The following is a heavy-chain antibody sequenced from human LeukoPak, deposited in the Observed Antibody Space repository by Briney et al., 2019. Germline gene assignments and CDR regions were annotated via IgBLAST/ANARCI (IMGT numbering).Heavy chain of an antibody. J-gene: IGHJ6*03. CDR2: IYTSGST. V-gene: IGHV4-4*07. CDR1: GGSISSYY. CDR3: ARAVVVPAAMYYYYYYMDV. D-gene: IGHD2-2*01. Sequence: SETLSLTCTVSGGSISSYYWSWIRQPPGKGLEWIGRIYTSGSTNYNPSLQSRVTMSVDTSKNQFSLKLSSVTAADTAVYYCARAVVVPAAMYYYYYYMDVWGKGTTVTVSS.